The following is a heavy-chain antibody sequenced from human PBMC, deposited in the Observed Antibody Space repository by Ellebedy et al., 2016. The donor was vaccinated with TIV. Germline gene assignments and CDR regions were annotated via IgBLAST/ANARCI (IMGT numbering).Heavy chain of an antibody. CDR3: ATDLLLTTVNLAY. J-gene: IGHJ4*02. Sequence: AASVKVSCKVSGYTLTELSMHWVRQAPGKGLEWMGGFDPEDGETISAQKFQGRVTMTEDTSTDTAYMELSSLRSEDTAVYYCATDLLLTTVNLAYWGQGTLVTVSS. V-gene: IGHV1-24*01. CDR1: GYTLTELS. CDR2: FDPEDGET. D-gene: IGHD4-17*01.